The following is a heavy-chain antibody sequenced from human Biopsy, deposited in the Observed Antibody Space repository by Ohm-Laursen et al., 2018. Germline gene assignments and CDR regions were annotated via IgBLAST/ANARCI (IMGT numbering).Heavy chain of an antibody. Sequence: SDTLSLTCAVYGGSFNGYFWSWIRQPPGKGLEWIGDITQTGSTNYSPSLKSRVTISVDTAKKQFSLSLRYVTAADTAVYYCARVPLPGIGAAYQGRFLYGMDVWGQGTTVSVSS. CDR2: ITQTGST. CDR1: GGSFNGYF. D-gene: IGHD6-13*01. J-gene: IGHJ6*02. CDR3: ARVPLPGIGAAYQGRFLYGMDV. V-gene: IGHV4-34*01.